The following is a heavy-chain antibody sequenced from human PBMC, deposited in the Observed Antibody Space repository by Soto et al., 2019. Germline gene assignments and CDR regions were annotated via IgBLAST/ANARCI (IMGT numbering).Heavy chain of an antibody. V-gene: IGHV4-34*01. D-gene: IGHD6-13*01. CDR3: ASSQREGRIAGRGRPLPNDY. J-gene: IGHJ4*02. CDR1: GGSFSGYY. CDR2: INHSGST. Sequence: SETLSLTCAVYGGSFSGYYWSWIRQPPGKGLEWIGEINHSGSTNYNPSLKSRVTISVDTSKNQFSLKLSSVTAADTAVYYCASSQREGRIAGRGRPLPNDYWGQGTLVTVSS.